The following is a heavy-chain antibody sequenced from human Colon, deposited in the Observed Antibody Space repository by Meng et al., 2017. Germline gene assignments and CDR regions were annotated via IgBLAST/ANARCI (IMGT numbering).Heavy chain of an antibody. CDR1: GGSNSSSNW. CDR2: IYHSGST. CDR3: ASFPPPGKQWLVTDY. J-gene: IGHJ4*02. D-gene: IGHD6-19*01. Sequence: QGQRHESGPGLVKPSGARSPPAAVSGGSNSSSNWWSWVRQPPGKGLEWIGEIYHSGSTNYNPSLKSRVTISVDKSKNQFSLKLSSVTAADTAVYYCASFPPPGKQWLVTDYWGQGTLVTVSS. V-gene: IGHV4-4*02.